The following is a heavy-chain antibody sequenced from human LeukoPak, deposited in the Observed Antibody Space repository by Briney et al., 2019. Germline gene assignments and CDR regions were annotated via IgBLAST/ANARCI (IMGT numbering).Heavy chain of an antibody. V-gene: IGHV1-3*01. CDR2: INAGNGNT. J-gene: IGHJ1*01. D-gene: IGHD5-24*01. CDR1: GYTFTSYA. CDR3: ARDRIEGDGYNSFQY. Sequence: GASVKVSCKASGYTFTSYAMHWVRQAPGQRLEWMGWINAGNGNTKYSQKFQGRVTITRDTSASTAYMELSSLRSEDTAVYYCARDRIEGDGYNSFQYWGQGTLVTVSS.